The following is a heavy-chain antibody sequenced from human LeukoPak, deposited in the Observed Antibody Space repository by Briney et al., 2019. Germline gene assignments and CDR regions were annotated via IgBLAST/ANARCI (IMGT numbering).Heavy chain of an antibody. CDR3: ARVRKLDSSGYYYFPDY. J-gene: IGHJ4*02. CDR1: GYTFTDYY. Sequence: GASVKVSCKASGYTFTDYYMHWVRQAPGQGLEWMGWIIPNSGDTKYAQKFQGRVTMTRDTSISTAYMELSRLTSDDTAVYYCARVRKLDSSGYYYFPDYWGQGTLVTVSS. CDR2: IIPNSGDT. V-gene: IGHV1-2*02. D-gene: IGHD3-22*01.